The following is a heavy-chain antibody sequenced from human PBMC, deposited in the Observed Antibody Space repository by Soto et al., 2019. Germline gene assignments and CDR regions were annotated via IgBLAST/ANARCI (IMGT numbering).Heavy chain of an antibody. V-gene: IGHV2-5*02. Sequence: QITLKESGPTLVKPTQTLTLTCTFSGFSLSTSGVGVGWIRQPPGKAPGWLAIIYWDDDKRYSPFLKSGLTITKDTSKNQVFLTMTNVDPVDTATYYCAHRIFGRPFDYWGQGTLVTVSS. CDR2: IYWDDDK. CDR1: GFSLSTSGVG. CDR3: AHRIFGRPFDY. D-gene: IGHD2-15*01. J-gene: IGHJ4*02.